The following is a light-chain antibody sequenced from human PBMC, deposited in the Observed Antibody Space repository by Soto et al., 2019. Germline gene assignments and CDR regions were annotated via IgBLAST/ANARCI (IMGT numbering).Light chain of an antibody. Sequence: DIQVTQSPSSLSASVGDRVTITCRTSQAITNSLAWYQQKPGKVPELLIFEASTLQSGVPSRFSGSGSGTDFTLTISSLQPEDVAVYYCLQHNSFPPWTFGQGTKVEVK. V-gene: IGKV1-27*01. CDR2: EAS. CDR3: LQHNSFPPWT. CDR1: QAITNS. J-gene: IGKJ1*01.